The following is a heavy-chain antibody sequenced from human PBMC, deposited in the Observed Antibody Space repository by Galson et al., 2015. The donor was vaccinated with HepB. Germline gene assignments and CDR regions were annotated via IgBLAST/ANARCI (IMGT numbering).Heavy chain of an antibody. D-gene: IGHD6-19*01. CDR2: INSDGSST. Sequence: SLRLSCAASGFTFISYWMHWVRQVPGKGLVWVSRINSDGSSTTYADSVKGRFTISRDNARNTLWLQMDSLRVEDTAVYYCARADLSSSGWYTNFDYWGQGTLVTVSS. CDR1: GFTFISYW. CDR3: ARADLSSSGWYTNFDY. J-gene: IGHJ4*02. V-gene: IGHV3-74*01.